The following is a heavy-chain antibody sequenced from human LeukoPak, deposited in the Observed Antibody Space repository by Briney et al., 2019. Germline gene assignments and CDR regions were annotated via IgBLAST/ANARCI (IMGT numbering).Heavy chain of an antibody. Sequence: GASVKVSCKASGGTFSSYAISWVRQSPGPGLEWRGGIIPIVRTANYAQKFQGRVTITTDESTSTAYMELSSLRSEDTAVYYCARSRNYGGKLGGPLYFDYWGQGTLVTVSS. CDR1: GGTFSSYA. V-gene: IGHV1-69*05. D-gene: IGHD4-23*01. CDR3: ARSRNYGGKLGGPLYFDY. J-gene: IGHJ4*02. CDR2: IIPIVRTA.